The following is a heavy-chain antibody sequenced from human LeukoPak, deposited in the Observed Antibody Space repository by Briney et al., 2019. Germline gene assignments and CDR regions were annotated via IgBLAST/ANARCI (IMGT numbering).Heavy chain of an antibody. CDR1: GGSISSTNW. D-gene: IGHD2/OR15-2a*01. CDR2: VDFLGST. CDR3: AREGGPFRPLDY. Sequence: SGTLSLTCGVSGGSISSTNWWTWVRQPPGKGLEWIGEVDFLGSTNYNPSLGSRVTISIDKSENHVSLKLTSVTAADTAVYYCAREGGPFRPLDYSGQGTLVTVSS. V-gene: IGHV4-4*02. J-gene: IGHJ4*02.